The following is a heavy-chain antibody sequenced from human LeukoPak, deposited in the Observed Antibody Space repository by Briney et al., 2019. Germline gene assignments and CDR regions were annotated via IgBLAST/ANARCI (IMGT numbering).Heavy chain of an antibody. CDR1: GFTFSSYG. J-gene: IGHJ3*02. V-gene: IGHV3-30*02. D-gene: IGHD5-24*01. CDR3: ARTLEMATITGDAFDI. CDR2: IRYDGSNK. Sequence: GGSLRLSCAASGFTFSSYGMHWVRQAPGKGLEWVAFIRYDGSNKYYADSVKGRFTISRDNSKNTLYLQMNSLRAEDTAVYYCARTLEMATITGDAFDIWGQGTMVTVSS.